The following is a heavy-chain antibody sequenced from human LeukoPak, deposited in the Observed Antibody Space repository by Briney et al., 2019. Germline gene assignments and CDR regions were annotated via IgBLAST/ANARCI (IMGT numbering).Heavy chain of an antibody. CDR2: IRYDGSDK. J-gene: IGHJ4*02. CDR3: ARDIVEPPGSGRYFDN. Sequence: GGSLRLSCAASGFTFSTYSMNWVRQAPGKRLEWVTFIRYDGSDKFYADSVKGRFTTSRDNSRSTLYLQMNSLRPEDTAVYYCARDIVEPPGSGRYFDNWGQGTLITVSS. CDR1: GFTFSTYS. V-gene: IGHV3-30*02. D-gene: IGHD1-14*01.